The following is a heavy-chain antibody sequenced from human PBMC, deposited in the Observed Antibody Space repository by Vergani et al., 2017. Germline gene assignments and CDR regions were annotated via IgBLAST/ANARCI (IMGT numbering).Heavy chain of an antibody. D-gene: IGHD3-22*01. CDR2: IYTSGST. CDR1: GGSISSGSYY. Sequence: QVQLQESGPGLVKPSQTLSLTCTVSGGSISSGSYYWSWIRQPAGKGLEWIGRIYTSGSTNYNPSLKSRVTISVDTSKNQFSLKLSSVTAADTAVYYCANPGPPDLYYYDSSGYYGPPDYWGQGTLVTVSS. J-gene: IGHJ4*02. CDR3: ANPGPPDLYYYDSSGYYGPPDY. V-gene: IGHV4-61*02.